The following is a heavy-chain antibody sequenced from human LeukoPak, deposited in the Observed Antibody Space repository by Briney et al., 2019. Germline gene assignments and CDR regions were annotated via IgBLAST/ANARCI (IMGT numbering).Heavy chain of an antibody. J-gene: IGHJ6*02. D-gene: IGHD1-26*01. CDR1: GGTFSSYA. CDR2: IIPIFGTA. CDR3: AREGPPRLEWELLGNYYYYYGMGV. V-gene: IGHV1-69*01. Sequence: SVKVSCKASGGTFSSYAISWVRQAPGQGLEWMGGIIPIFGTANYARKFQGRVTITADESTSTAYMELSSLRSEDTAVYYCAREGPPRLEWELLGNYYYYYGMGVWGQGTTVTVSS.